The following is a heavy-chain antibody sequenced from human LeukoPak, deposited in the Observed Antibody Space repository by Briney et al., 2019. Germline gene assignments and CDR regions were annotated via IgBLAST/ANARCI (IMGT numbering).Heavy chain of an antibody. V-gene: IGHV1-46*01. CDR2: INPSGGST. J-gene: IGHJ4*02. CDR1: GYTFTGYY. CDR3: ARDIAVADALGY. D-gene: IGHD6-19*01. Sequence: ASVKVSCKASGYTFTGYYMHWVRQAPGQGLEWMGIINPSGGSTSYAQKFQGRVTMTRDMSTSTVYMELSSLRSEDTAVYYCARDIAVADALGYWGQGTLVTVSS.